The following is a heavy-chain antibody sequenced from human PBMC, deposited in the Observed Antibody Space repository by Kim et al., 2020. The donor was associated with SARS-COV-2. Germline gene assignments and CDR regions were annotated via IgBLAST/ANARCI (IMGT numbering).Heavy chain of an antibody. CDR1: GFTFSSYG. J-gene: IGHJ4*02. CDR2: ISYDGSNK. V-gene: IGHV3-30*18. CDR3: AKDLSSD. D-gene: IGHD3-10*01. Sequence: GGSLRLSCAASGFTFSSYGMHWVRQAPGKGLEWVAVISYDGSNKYYADSVKGRFTISRDNSKNTLYLQMNSLRAEDTAVYYCAKDLSSDWSQETLVTVPS.